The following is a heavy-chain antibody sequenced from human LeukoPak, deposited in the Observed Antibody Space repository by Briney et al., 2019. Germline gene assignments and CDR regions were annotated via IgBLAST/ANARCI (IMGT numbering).Heavy chain of an antibody. D-gene: IGHD5-24*01. CDR2: IRSDGGAT. Sequence: PGGSLTLSCAGSRFSFSIYALHWVRQAPGKGLEYVSGIRSDGGATYYADSVKGRFTISRDNSKNTLSLQMGGLRAEDMAVYYCARGREVEFDSWGQGTLVTVSS. J-gene: IGHJ4*02. CDR1: RFSFSIYA. V-gene: IGHV3-64*02. CDR3: ARGREVEFDS.